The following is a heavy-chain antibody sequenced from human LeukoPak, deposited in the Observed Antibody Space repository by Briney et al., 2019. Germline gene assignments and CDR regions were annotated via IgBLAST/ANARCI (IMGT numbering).Heavy chain of an antibody. CDR1: GFTFSSYE. Sequence: GGSLRLSCAASGFTFSSYEMNWVRQAPGRGLEWVSYISSSGSRIYFADSVKGRFTISRDNAKNSLYLQMNSLRAEDTAVYYCASPAGVNPILGYTNGWYFRTWGQGTLVTVSS. J-gene: IGHJ5*02. D-gene: IGHD6-19*01. V-gene: IGHV3-48*03. CDR2: ISSSGSRI. CDR3: ASPAGVNPILGYTNGWYFRT.